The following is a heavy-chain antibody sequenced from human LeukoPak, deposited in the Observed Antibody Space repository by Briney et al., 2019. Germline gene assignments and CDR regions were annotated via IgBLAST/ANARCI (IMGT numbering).Heavy chain of an antibody. J-gene: IGHJ4*02. CDR1: GFTVSSNY. CDR2: IYSGGST. Sequence: PGGSLRPSCAASGFTVSSNYMSWVRQAPGKGLEWVSVIYSGGSTYYADSVKGRFTISRDNSKNTLYLQMNSLRAEDTAVYYCARSGRYCSGGSCYTYFDYWGQGTLVTVSS. V-gene: IGHV3-53*01. D-gene: IGHD2-15*01. CDR3: ARSGRYCSGGSCYTYFDY.